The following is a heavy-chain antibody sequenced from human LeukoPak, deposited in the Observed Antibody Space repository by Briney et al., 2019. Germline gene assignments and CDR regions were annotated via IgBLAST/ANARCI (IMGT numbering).Heavy chain of an antibody. D-gene: IGHD2/OR15-2a*01. CDR3: AKDKKKPSIHYFDY. CDR2: IKQDGSEK. J-gene: IGHJ4*02. Sequence: PGGSLRLSCAASGFTFSSYWMSWVRQAPGKGLEWVANIKQDGSEKYYVDSVKGRFTISRDNSKNTLYLQMNSLRAEDTAVYYCAKDKKKPSIHYFDYWGQGTLVTVSS. CDR1: GFTFSSYW. V-gene: IGHV3-7*01.